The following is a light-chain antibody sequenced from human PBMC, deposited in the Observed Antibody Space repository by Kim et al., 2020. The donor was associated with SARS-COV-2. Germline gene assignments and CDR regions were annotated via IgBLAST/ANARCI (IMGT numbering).Light chain of an antibody. V-gene: IGLV3-19*01. J-gene: IGLJ2*01. Sequence: ALGQTIRIKCQGDSLRSYYASWYQQKPGQAPVIVIYGKNNRPSGIPDRFSGSSSGNTASWTITGAQAEDEADYYCNSRDSSGNHVVFGGGTQLTVL. CDR1: SLRSYY. CDR2: GKN. CDR3: NSRDSSGNHVV.